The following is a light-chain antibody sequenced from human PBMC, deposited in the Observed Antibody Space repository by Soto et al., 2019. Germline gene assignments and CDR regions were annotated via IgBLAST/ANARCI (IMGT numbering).Light chain of an antibody. CDR1: SSNIGSNY. CDR3: AAWDDSLSAHVV. V-gene: IGLV1-47*01. CDR2: RNN. J-gene: IGLJ2*01. Sequence: QSVLTQPPSASGTPGQRVTISCSGSSSNIGSNYVYWYQQLPGTAPKLLIYRNNQRPSGVPDRFSGSKSGTSASLAISGLRSEDEADYYWAAWDDSLSAHVVFGGGTKLTV.